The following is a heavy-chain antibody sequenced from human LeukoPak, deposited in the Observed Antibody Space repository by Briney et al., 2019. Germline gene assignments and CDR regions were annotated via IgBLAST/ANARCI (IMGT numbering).Heavy chain of an antibody. CDR2: INHSGST. CDR1: GGSFSGYY. D-gene: IGHD3-3*01. Sequence: SETLSLTCAVYGGSFSGYYWSWLRQPPGKGLEWIGEINHSGSTNYNPSLKSRVTISVDTSKNQFSLKLSSVTAADTAVYYCARSLPNPRFLEWLPKDYWGQGTLVTVSS. V-gene: IGHV4-34*01. J-gene: IGHJ4*02. CDR3: ARSLPNPRFLEWLPKDY.